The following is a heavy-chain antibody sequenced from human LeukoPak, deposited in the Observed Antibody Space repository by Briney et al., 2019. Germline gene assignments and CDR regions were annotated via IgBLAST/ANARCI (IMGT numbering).Heavy chain of an antibody. J-gene: IGHJ4*02. Sequence: ASVKVSCKASGGTFSSYAISWVRQAPGQGLEWMGGIIPIFGTANYAQKFQGRVTITTDESTSTAYMELSSLRSEDTAVYYCARDESGEAPSGYWGQGTLVTVSS. CDR2: IIPIFGTA. D-gene: IGHD6-25*01. CDR3: ARDESGEAPSGY. V-gene: IGHV1-69*05. CDR1: GGTFSSYA.